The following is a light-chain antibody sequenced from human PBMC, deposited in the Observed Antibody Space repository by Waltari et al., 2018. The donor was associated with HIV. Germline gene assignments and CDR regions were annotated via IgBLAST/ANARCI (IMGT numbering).Light chain of an antibody. J-gene: IGLJ1*01. V-gene: IGLV1-44*01. Sequence: QSELTQPPSASGTPGPRVTFSCSGSSYYIGRNALHWYQHLPGTAPKLLIYNNNQRPSGVPDRFSGSKAGTSASLAITGLQSEDEADYYCAAWDDSLHGGVFGTGTKVTVL. CDR3: AAWDDSLHGGV. CDR2: NNN. CDR1: SYYIGRNA.